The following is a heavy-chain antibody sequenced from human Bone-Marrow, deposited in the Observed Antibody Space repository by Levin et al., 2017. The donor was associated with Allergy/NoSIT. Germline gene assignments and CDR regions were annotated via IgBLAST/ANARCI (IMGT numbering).Heavy chain of an antibody. J-gene: IGHJ4*02. CDR1: GFTFSSYA. CDR2: TTSNGLGT. V-gene: IGHV3-23*01. Sequence: GGSLRLSCLCSGFTFSSYAMSWVRQVPGKGLEWVSHTTSNGLGTYYADSVKGRFTISRDISKDTLYLQMNSLRAEDMAIYYYARTTYGDPDYWGQGALVTVSS. D-gene: IGHD4-17*01. CDR3: ARTTYGDPDY.